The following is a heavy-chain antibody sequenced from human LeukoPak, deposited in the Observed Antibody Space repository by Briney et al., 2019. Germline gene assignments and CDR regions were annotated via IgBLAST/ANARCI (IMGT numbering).Heavy chain of an antibody. CDR1: GFTFSSYA. V-gene: IGHV3-23*01. CDR3: ANLFGTTGTSYYYYYMDV. CDR2: ISGSGGST. D-gene: IGHD1-1*01. Sequence: PGGSLRLSCAASGFTFSSYAMSWVRQAPGKGLEWVSAISGSGGSTYYTDSVKGRFTISRDNSKNTLYLQMNSLRAEDTAVYYCANLFGTTGTSYYYYYMDVWGKGTTVTVSS. J-gene: IGHJ6*03.